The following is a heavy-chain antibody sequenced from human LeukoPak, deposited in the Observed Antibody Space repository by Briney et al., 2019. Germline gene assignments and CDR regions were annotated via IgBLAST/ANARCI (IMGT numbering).Heavy chain of an antibody. D-gene: IGHD2/OR15-2a*01. V-gene: IGHV3-30*02. CDR1: GFTFSSHA. CDR2: ISYDGSTK. CDR3: VRNNNNDY. Sequence: GGPLRLSCAASGFTFSSHAMHWVRQAPGKGLEWVSFISYDGSTKTYADSVKGRFTTSRDISLHLQMNSLRVEDTAVYYCVRNNNNDYWGQGTLVTVSS. J-gene: IGHJ4*02.